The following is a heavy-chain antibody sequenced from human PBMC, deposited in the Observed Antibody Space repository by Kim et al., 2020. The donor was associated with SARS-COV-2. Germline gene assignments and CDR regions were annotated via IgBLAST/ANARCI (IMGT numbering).Heavy chain of an antibody. CDR3: ARALSIPSRGSYYYDSSGYFHFDY. J-gene: IGHJ4*02. CDR1: GGTFSSYA. V-gene: IGHV1-69*13. CDR2: IIPIFGTT. Sequence: SVKVSCKASGGTFSSYAISWVRQAPGQGLEWMGGIIPIFGTTNYAQKFQGRVTITADESTSTAYMELSSLRSEDTAVYYCARALSIPSRGSYYYDSSGYFHFDYWGQGTLVTVSS. D-gene: IGHD3-22*01.